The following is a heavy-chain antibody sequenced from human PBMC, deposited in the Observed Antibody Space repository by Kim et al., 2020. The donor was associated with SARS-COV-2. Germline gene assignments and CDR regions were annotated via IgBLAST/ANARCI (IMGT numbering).Heavy chain of an antibody. D-gene: IGHD2-2*01. V-gene: IGHV3-23*01. CDR1: GFTFTSYA. CDR3: AKLGYCSSIGCRPTQIAVSTTDSDY. Sequence: GGSLRLSCVASGFTFTSYAMNWVRQAPGKGLEWVSAISDSGVSTYYADSVRGRFAISRDNSKDTLYLQMNSLRAEDTALYYCAKLGYCSSIGCRPTQIAVSTTDSDYWGQGTLVTVSS. CDR2: ISDSGVST. J-gene: IGHJ4*02.